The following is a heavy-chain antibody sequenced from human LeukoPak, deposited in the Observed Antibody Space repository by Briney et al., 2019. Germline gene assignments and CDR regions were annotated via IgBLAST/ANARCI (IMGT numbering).Heavy chain of an antibody. CDR3: AKDVAAAGYFDY. CDR2: ISGSGGST. D-gene: IGHD6-13*01. V-gene: IGHV3-23*01. J-gene: IGHJ4*02. Sequence: GGSLRLSCAASEFTFSSYAMSWVRQAPGKGLEWVSAISGSGGSTYYADSVKGRFTISRDNSKNTLYLQMNSLRAEDTAVYYCAKDVAAAGYFDYWGQGTLVTVSS. CDR1: EFTFSSYA.